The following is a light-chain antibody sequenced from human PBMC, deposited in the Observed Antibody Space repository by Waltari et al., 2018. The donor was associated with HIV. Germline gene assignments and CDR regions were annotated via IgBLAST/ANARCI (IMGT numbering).Light chain of an antibody. CDR3: QTGDTGIRV. V-gene: IGLV4-69*01. CDR1: SGYTAYA. CDR2: VNSDGSY. J-gene: IGLJ3*02. Sequence: QLVLTQSASASASLGASVKLTCTLSSGYTAYAIAWHQQQAEKGPRYLMKVNSDGSYSRGDGIPDRFSGSSSEAERYLTISSLQSEDEADYYCQTGDTGIRVFGGGTKLTGL.